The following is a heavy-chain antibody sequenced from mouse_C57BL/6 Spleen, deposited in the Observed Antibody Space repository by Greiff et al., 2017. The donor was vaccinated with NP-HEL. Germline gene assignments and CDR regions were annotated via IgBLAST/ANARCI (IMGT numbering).Heavy chain of an antibody. CDR1: GFTFSDYY. CDR2: INYDGSST. Sequence: EVQVVESEGGLVQPGSSMKLSCTASGFTFSDYYMAWVRQVPEKGLEWVANINYDGSSTYYLDSLKSRFIISRDNAKNILYLQMSSLKSEDTATYYCARGGYGSSYPYYYAMDYWGQGTSVTVSS. CDR3: ARGGYGSSYPYYYAMDY. D-gene: IGHD1-1*01. J-gene: IGHJ4*01. V-gene: IGHV5-16*01.